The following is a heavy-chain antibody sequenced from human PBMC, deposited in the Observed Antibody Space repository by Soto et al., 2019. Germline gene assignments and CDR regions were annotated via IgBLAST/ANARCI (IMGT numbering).Heavy chain of an antibody. CDR2: ISHSGST. J-gene: IGHJ4*02. V-gene: IGHV4-30-2*01. CDR1: GGSISSGGYS. D-gene: IGHD6-19*01. Sequence: QLQLQESGSGLVKPSQTLSLTCAVSGGSISSGGYSWSWIRQPPGKGLEWIGYISHSGSTYFNPSLKSRVSRSVDRSKNQFSLKLSSVTAADTAVYYWARGGLLPDYWGQGTLVTVSS. CDR3: ARGGLLPDY.